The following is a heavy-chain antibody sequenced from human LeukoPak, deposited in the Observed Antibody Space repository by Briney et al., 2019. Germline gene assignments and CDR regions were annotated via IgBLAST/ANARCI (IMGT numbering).Heavy chain of an antibody. CDR1: GFTFDYYA. Sequence: GGSLRLSCAGSGFTFDYYAMSWVRQAPGKGLEWVSGINWNGGSTGYADSVKGRFTISRDNAKNSLYLQMNSLRAEDTALYYCARAGGSGNSYFYAMDVWGQGTTVTVSS. J-gene: IGHJ6*02. V-gene: IGHV3-20*04. CDR3: ARAGGSGNSYFYAMDV. CDR2: INWNGGST. D-gene: IGHD1-26*01.